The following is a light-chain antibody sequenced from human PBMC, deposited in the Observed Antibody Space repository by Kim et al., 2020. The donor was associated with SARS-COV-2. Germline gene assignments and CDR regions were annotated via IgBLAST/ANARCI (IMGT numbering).Light chain of an antibody. CDR1: SPNIGSNY. CDR2: RNN. V-gene: IGLV1-47*01. J-gene: IGLJ3*02. CDR3: EAWDDSLSGWV. Sequence: LTQPPSASGTPGQRVTISCSGSSPNIGSNYGYWYQQLPGTAPKRLIYRNNQRPSGVPDRFSGSKSGTSASLAISGLRSEDEADYYCEAWDDSLSGWVFVGGSQLTVL.